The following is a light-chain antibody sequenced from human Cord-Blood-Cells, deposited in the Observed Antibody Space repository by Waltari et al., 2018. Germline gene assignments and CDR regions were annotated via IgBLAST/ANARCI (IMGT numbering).Light chain of an antibody. CDR3: QQYYSTPFT. Sequence: DIVMTQPPHALAVPLAKRRNTTFNSIKSVLSSSNNKNYLAWYQQKPGQPPKLLIYWASTREAGVPDRFSGSGSGTDFTLTISSLQAEDVAVYYCQQYYSTPFTFGGGTKVEIK. CDR2: WAS. CDR1: KSVLSSSNNKNY. J-gene: IGKJ4*01. V-gene: IGKV4-1*01.